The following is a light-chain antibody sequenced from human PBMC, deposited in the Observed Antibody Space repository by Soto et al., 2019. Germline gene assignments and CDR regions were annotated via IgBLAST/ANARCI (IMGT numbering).Light chain of an antibody. J-gene: IGLJ1*01. CDR1: SSDVGGYNS. CDR3: SSYTSSSTYV. Sequence: QSVLTQPASVSGSPGQSITISCTGTSSDVGGYNSVSWYQHPPGTAPKVILYDVGNRPSGVPDRFSGSKSGNTASLTISGLQAEDESDYYCSSYTSSSTYVFGTGTKVTVL. CDR2: DVG. V-gene: IGLV2-18*02.